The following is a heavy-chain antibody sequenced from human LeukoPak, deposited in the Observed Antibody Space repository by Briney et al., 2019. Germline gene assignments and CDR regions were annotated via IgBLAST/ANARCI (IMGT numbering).Heavy chain of an antibody. J-gene: IGHJ4*02. CDR1: GGSISSTSHY. Sequence: SETLSLTCTVSGGSISSTSHYWGWIRQPPGKGLEWIGSINYSGTTYYYPSLKSRVTISVDTSNNQFSLKLNSVTAADTAMYYCVRDRPSGLVDYWGQGTLVTVAS. CDR2: INYSGTT. CDR3: VRDRPSGLVDY. V-gene: IGHV4-39*07.